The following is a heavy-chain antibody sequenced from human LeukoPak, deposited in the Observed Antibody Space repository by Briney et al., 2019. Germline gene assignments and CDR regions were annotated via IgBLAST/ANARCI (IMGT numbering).Heavy chain of an antibody. J-gene: IGHJ4*02. Sequence: GGSLRLSCAASGFTFSSYGMHWVRQAPGKGLEWVAFIRYDGSNKYYADSVKGRFTISRDNSKNTLYLQMNSLRAEDTAVYYCAKRSSYSSGWYPDYWGQGTLVTVSS. CDR1: GFTFSSYG. V-gene: IGHV3-30*02. CDR2: IRYDGSNK. D-gene: IGHD6-19*01. CDR3: AKRSSYSSGWYPDY.